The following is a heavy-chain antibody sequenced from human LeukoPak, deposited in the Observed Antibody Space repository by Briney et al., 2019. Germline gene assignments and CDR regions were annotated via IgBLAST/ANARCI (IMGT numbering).Heavy chain of an antibody. CDR3: ARALSGTYGLFQH. Sequence: SETLSLTCIVSGGSITYYYWNWIRQPPGKGLEWIGYIDHSGNTNYNPSLKSRVTISVDTSKNQFSLNLNSVTAADTAVYYCARALSGTYGLFQHWGQGTLVTVSS. D-gene: IGHD1-26*01. CDR1: GGSITYYY. J-gene: IGHJ1*01. V-gene: IGHV4-59*01. CDR2: IDHSGNT.